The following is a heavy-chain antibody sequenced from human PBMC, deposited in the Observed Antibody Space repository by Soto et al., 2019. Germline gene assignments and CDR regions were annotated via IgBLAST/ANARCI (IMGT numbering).Heavy chain of an antibody. CDR2: IYHGGMT. CDR1: GDSFTSGGYY. Sequence: QVQLQESGPGLVKHSQTLSLSCTVSGDSFTSGGYYWTWIRQHPGEGLEWIGRIYHGGMTDYNPSLRSRVSFSADTSRNQIALTVHSVTAADTAVYYCARGASVFDYWGQGILVIVSS. V-gene: IGHV4-31*03. D-gene: IGHD3-10*01. CDR3: ARGASVFDY. J-gene: IGHJ4*02.